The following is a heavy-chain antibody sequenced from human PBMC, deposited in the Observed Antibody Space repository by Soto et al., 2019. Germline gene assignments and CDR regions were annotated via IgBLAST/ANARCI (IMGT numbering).Heavy chain of an antibody. CDR2: IIPIFGAA. CDR1: GGTFSSSA. D-gene: IGHD1-1*01. CDR3: ARDKDRVQLGGNYYSVMDV. Sequence: QVQLVQSGPEVRQPGSSVRVSCKSSGGTFSSSAISWVRQAPGQGLEWMGGIIPIFGAADYAQKSQGRVRIPADKSTTTASRERSSLTSEDTAVYFCARDKDRVQLGGNYYSVMDVWGQGTTVTVSS. V-gene: IGHV1-69*14. J-gene: IGHJ6*02.